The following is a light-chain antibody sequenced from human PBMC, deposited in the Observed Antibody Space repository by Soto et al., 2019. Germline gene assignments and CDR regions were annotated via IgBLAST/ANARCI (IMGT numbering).Light chain of an antibody. Sequence: DIQMTQSPSTLSASVGDRVTITCRASQSISSWLAWYQQKPEKAPKLLIYKASSLECGVPSRFSGSGSGTEFTLTISSLQPDDFATYYCQQYNSYSETFGQGTKVDIK. CDR3: QQYNSYSET. J-gene: IGKJ1*01. CDR2: KAS. CDR1: QSISSW. V-gene: IGKV1-5*03.